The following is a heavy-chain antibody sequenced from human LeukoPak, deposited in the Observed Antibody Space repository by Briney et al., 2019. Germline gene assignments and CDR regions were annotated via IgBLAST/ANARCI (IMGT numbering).Heavy chain of an antibody. CDR1: GGSISNYY. V-gene: IGHV4-4*07. D-gene: IGHD3-9*01. Sequence: SETLSLTCTVSGGSISNYYWSWIRQPAGKGLEWIGRIYTSGSTNYNPSLKSRVTMSIVTSNNQFSLKLSSVTAADTAVYYCARDHHDILTGCFDYWGQGTLVTVSS. J-gene: IGHJ4*02. CDR3: ARDHHDILTGCFDY. CDR2: IYTSGST.